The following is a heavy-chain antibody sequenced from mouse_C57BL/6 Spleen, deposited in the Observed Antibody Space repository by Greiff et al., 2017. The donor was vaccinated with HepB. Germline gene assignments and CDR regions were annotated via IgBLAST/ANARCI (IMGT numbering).Heavy chain of an antibody. CDR1: GYTFTSYW. CDR2: IDPSDSYT. V-gene: IGHV1-69*01. J-gene: IGHJ2*01. Sequence: QVQLQQPGAELVMPGASVKLSCKASGYTFTSYWMHWVKQRPGQGLEWIGEIDPSDSYTNYNQKFKGKSTLTVDKSSSTAYMQLSSLTSEDSAVYYCARMGGPPYFDDWGQGTTLTVSS. CDR3: ARMGGPPYFDD.